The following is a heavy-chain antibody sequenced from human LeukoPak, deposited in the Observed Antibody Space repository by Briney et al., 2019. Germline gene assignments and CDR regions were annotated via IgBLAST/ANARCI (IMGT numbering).Heavy chain of an antibody. J-gene: IGHJ4*02. V-gene: IGHV3-33*06. CDR1: GFTFSSYG. Sequence: PGGSLRLSCAASGFTFSSYGMHWVRQAPGKGLEWVAVIWYDGSNKYYADSVKGRFTISRDNSKNTLYLQMNSLRAEDTAVYYCAKTNSVAGTWMGFDYWGQGTLVTDSS. CDR3: AKTNSVAGTWMGFDY. D-gene: IGHD2-8*01. CDR2: IWYDGSNK.